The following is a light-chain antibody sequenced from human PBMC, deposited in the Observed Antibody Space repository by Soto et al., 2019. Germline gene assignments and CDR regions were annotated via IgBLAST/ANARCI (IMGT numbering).Light chain of an antibody. CDR1: NSNIGSNT. V-gene: IGLV1-44*01. CDR2: ANN. CDR3: ASWDDSLTGGV. J-gene: IGLJ2*01. Sequence: QSVLTQPPSASGAPGQRVTISCSGSNSNIGSNTVNWYQHLPGTAPKLLIYANNQRPSGVPDRFSGSESGTSASLDISGLLSEDEADYYCASWDDSLTGGVLGGGTQLTVL.